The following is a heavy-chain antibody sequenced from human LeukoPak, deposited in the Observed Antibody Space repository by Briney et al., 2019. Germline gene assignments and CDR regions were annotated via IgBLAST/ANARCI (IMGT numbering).Heavy chain of an antibody. CDR2: ISYSGTP. Sequence: SQTLSLTCNVSGGSINTADYYWTWIRQPPGKGLEWIGYISYSGTPYYNPSLDSRVTISLDTSKNQFSLKPNSVTAADTAMYYCARDRYGDFEDYWGQGTLVTVSS. D-gene: IGHD4-17*01. CDR3: ARDRYGDFEDY. V-gene: IGHV4-30-4*08. J-gene: IGHJ4*02. CDR1: GGSINTADYY.